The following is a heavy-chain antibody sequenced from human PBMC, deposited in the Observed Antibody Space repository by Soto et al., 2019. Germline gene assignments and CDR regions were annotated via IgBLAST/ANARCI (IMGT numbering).Heavy chain of an antibody. D-gene: IGHD6-13*01. CDR2: IKSKTDGGTT. J-gene: IGHJ5*02. Sequence: GGSLRLSCAASGFTFSNAWMSWVRQAPGKGLEWVGRIKSKTDGGTTDYAAPVKGRFTISRDDSKNTLYLQMNSLKTEDTAVYYCTTDAPYSSSWINWFDPWGQGTLVTVSS. V-gene: IGHV3-15*01. CDR1: GFTFSNAW. CDR3: TTDAPYSSSWINWFDP.